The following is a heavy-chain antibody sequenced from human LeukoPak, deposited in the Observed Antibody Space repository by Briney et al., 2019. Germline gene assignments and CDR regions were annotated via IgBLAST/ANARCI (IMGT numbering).Heavy chain of an antibody. D-gene: IGHD3-10*01. CDR2: IYSGGST. V-gene: IGHV3-66*01. CDR3: ARWWFGEGPYDY. CDR1: GFTVSSNY. J-gene: IGHJ4*02. Sequence: AGGSLRLSCAASGFTVSSNYMSWVRQAPGKGLEWVSVIYSGGSTYYADSVKGRFTISRDNSKNTLYLQMNSLRAEDTAVYYCARWWFGEGPYDYWGQGTLVTVSS.